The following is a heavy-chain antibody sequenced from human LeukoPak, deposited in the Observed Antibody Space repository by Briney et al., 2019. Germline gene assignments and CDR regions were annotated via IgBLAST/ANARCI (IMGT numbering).Heavy chain of an antibody. V-gene: IGHV3-23*01. CDR3: ARRGYYYGMDV. CDR2: ISGSGGST. Sequence: GGSLRLSCAASGFTFSSYAMSWVRQAPGKGLEWVSAISGSGGSTYYADSVKGRFTISRDNAKNSLYLQMNSLRAEDTAVYYCARRGYYYGMDVWGQGTTVTVSS. J-gene: IGHJ6*02. CDR1: GFTFSSYA.